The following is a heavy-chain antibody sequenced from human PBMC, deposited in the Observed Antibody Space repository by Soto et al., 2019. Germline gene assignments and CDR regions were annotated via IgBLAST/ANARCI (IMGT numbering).Heavy chain of an antibody. J-gene: IGHJ1*01. V-gene: IGHV3-33*01. Sequence: GSLRLSCAASGFTFSSYGMHWVRQAPGKGLEWVAVIWYDGSNKYYADSVKGRFTISRDNSKNTLYLQMNSLRAEDTAVYYCARDDTIFGVVFLQHWGQGTLVTVSS. CDR1: GFTFSSYG. D-gene: IGHD3-3*01. CDR2: IWYDGSNK. CDR3: ARDDTIFGVVFLQH.